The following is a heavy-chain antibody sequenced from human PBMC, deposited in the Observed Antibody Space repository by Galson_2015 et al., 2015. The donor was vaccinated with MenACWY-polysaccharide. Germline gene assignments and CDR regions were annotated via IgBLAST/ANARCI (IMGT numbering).Heavy chain of an antibody. CDR3: VSDYSSGL. CDR1: GFIFRGYW. J-gene: IGHJ3*01. D-gene: IGHD6-19*01. CDR2: INKDGSAT. V-gene: IGHV3-7*01. Sequence: SLRLSCAASGFIFRGYWMYWVRQAPGEGLEQVANINKDGSATSYVDSMRGRFTVSRDNLKNSLSLEINSVRDEDTGLFYCVSDYSSGLWGQGTIVAV.